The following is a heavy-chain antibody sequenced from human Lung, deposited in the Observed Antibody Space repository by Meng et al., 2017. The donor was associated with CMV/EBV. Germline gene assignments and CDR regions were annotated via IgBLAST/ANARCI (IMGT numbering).Heavy chain of an antibody. J-gene: IGHJ6*02. V-gene: IGHV3-33*06. CDR3: AKDRVARWLAAEVDYYGMDA. D-gene: IGHD6-19*01. CDR2: VYYDGSNQ. Sequence: GGSLRLXXAPSGFIFSSYAMHWVRQAPGKGLEWVALVYYDGSNQYYSDSVRGRFNISSDNSKNTLFLQMNSLRGEDTGVYYCAKDRVARWLAAEVDYYGMDAWGQGTTVTVSS. CDR1: GFIFSSYA.